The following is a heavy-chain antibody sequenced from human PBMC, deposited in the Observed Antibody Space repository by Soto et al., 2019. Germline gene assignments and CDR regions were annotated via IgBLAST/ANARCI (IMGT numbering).Heavy chain of an antibody. Sequence: EVQLLESGGGLVQPGGSLRLSCVASGFTFSNYAMSWVRKAPGKGLEWVSAISANGGTTYYADSVKGRFTISRDNSKNTLYLQMNSLRAEDTAVYYCAKERSGWPGYFDYWGQGTLVTVSS. CDR2: ISANGGTT. J-gene: IGHJ4*02. CDR3: AKERSGWPGYFDY. V-gene: IGHV3-23*01. CDR1: GFTFSNYA. D-gene: IGHD6-19*01.